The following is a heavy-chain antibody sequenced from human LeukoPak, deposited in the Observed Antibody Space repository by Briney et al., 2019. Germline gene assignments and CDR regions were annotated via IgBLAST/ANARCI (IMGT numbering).Heavy chain of an antibody. D-gene: IGHD3-10*01. V-gene: IGHV3-9*01. CDR3: AKDIGSGSYYNFDN. Sequence: GGSLRLSCVASGFTFDDYVMHWVRQAPGKGLEWVSGISWNSGSIGYADSLKGRFIISGDNAKNSLYLQMNSLRAEDTALYYCAKDIGSGSYYNFDNWGQGTLVTVSS. CDR2: ISWNSGSI. J-gene: IGHJ4*02. CDR1: GFTFDDYV.